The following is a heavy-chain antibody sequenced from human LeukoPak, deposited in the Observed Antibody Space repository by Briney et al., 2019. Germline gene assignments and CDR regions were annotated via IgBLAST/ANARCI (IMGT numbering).Heavy chain of an antibody. CDR3: TRESDNSNYPGTFDH. J-gene: IGHJ4*02. CDR2: IKHDGSEK. V-gene: IGHV3-7*01. D-gene: IGHD4-11*01. Sequence: PGGSLRLSCAASGFTFSTYWMSWVRQAPGKGLEWVANIKHDGSEKYYVDSVKGRFTISRDNAKNSLYLQMNSLRAEDTAVYYCTRESDNSNYPGTFDHWGQGTRVTVSS. CDR1: GFTFSTYW.